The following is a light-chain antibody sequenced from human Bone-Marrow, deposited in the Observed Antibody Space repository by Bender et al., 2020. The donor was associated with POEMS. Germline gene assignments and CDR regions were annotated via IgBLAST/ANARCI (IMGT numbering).Light chain of an antibody. CDR1: SSDVGKFIL. V-gene: IGLV2-14*02. J-gene: IGLJ3*02. CDR3: SSYAASSTLV. Sequence: QSALTQPASVSGSPGQSITISCTGTSSDVGKFILVSWYQQHPGKAPKLIIYEGNERPSGVSNRFSGSKSGNTASLTISGLQPEDEADYYCSSYAASSTLVFGGGSKLTVL. CDR2: EGN.